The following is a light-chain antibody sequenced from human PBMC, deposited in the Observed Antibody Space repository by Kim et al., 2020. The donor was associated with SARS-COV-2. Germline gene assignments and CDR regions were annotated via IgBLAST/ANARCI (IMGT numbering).Light chain of an antibody. CDR2: QDS. Sequence: SVSPCQTASITCSGDKLGYKYACWYQQKPGQSPVLVIYQDSKRPSGIPERFSGSNSGNTATLTISGTQAMDEADYYCQAWDSSTVVFGGGTQLTVL. CDR1: KLGYKY. CDR3: QAWDSSTVV. V-gene: IGLV3-1*01. J-gene: IGLJ2*01.